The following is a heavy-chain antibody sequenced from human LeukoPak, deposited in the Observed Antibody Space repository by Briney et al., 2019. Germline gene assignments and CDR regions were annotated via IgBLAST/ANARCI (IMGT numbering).Heavy chain of an antibody. D-gene: IGHD2-2*01. J-gene: IGHJ4*02. CDR2: ISSSSSFI. V-gene: IGHV3-21*01. Sequence: GGSLRLFCAASGFTFSRYSMNWVRQAPGKGLEWVSSISSSSSFIYYADSVKGRFTISRDNAKNSLYLQMNSLRAEDTAVYYCARDPPLGSCSTISCPHLDYWGQGTLVTVSS. CDR3: ARDPPLGSCSTISCPHLDY. CDR1: GFTFSRYS.